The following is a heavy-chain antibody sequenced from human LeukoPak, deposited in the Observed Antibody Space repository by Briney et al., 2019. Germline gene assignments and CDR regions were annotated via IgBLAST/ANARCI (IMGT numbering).Heavy chain of an antibody. CDR1: GYSISSGYY. CDR2: IYHSGST. Sequence: SETLSLTCTVSGYSISSGYYWGWIRQPPGKGLAWIGSIYHSGSTYYNPSLKSRVTISVDTSKNQFSLKLSSVTAADTAVYYCVRGGGDYWGQGTLVTVSS. J-gene: IGHJ4*02. CDR3: VRGGGDY. D-gene: IGHD2-15*01. V-gene: IGHV4-38-2*02.